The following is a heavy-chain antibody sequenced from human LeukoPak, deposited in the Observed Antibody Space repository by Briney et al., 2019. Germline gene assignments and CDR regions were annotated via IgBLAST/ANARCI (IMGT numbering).Heavy chain of an antibody. CDR1: GSSISSDYY. J-gene: IGHJ4*02. V-gene: IGHV4-38-2*02. CDR2: IKHRGRS. CDR3: ARVAGATSIDY. D-gene: IGHD2-15*01. Sequence: SETLSLTCSVSGSSISSDYYWGWVRQPPGKGLEWIGSIKHRGRSYYNPSLKSRVTISVDTSKNQFSLQLSSVTAADTAVYYCARVAGATSIDYWGQGIQVTVSS.